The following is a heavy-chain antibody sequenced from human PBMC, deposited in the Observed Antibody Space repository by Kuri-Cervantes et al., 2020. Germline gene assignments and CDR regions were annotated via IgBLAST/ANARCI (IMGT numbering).Heavy chain of an antibody. CDR3: ARGTGFDWFDP. J-gene: IGHJ5*02. D-gene: IGHD1-1*01. CDR1: GFTFSSYA. CDR2: ISGSGGST. V-gene: IGHV3-23*01. Sequence: ETLSLTCAASGFTFSSYAMSWVRQAPGKGLEWVSAISGSGGSTYYADSVKGRFTISRDNAKNSLYLQMNSLRAEDTAVYYCARGTGFDWFDPWGQGTLVTVSS.